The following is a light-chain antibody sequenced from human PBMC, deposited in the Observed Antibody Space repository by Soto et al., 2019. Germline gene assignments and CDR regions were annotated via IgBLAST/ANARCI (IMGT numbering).Light chain of an antibody. V-gene: IGKV3-20*01. J-gene: IGKJ1*01. CDR1: QSVNSNY. CDR3: QQYDSTPPT. Sequence: EIVVTQSPGTLSLSPGERATLSCRASQSVNSNYLAWYQRQPGQAPRLLIYGASNRATDIPYRFSASASGPDFTLTISRLEAEDFAVYYCQQYDSTPPTFGQRTKVEVK. CDR2: GAS.